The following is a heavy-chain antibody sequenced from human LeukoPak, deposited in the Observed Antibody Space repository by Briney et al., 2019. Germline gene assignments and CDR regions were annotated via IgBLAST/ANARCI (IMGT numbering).Heavy chain of an antibody. CDR1: GGSIRSYY. D-gene: IGHD6-13*01. CDR2: IFDSVST. J-gene: IGHJ6*02. V-gene: IGHV4-4*07. CDR3: ARRYISTWVMDV. Sequence: PETLSLTCTVSGGSIRSYYWGWIRQPAGKGLEWIGHIFDSVSTNYNPSLNSRVTMSADTSKNQFSLKLSSVTAADTAVYYCARRYISTWVMDVWGQGTTVTVSS.